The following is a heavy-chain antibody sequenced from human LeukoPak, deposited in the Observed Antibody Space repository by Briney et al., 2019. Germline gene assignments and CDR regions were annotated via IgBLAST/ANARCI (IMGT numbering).Heavy chain of an antibody. CDR3: ARGRGFGGSGELSP. V-gene: IGHV3-33*07. D-gene: IGHD3-10*01. Sequence: GRSLRLSCAASGFSFSSYGMLWVRQAPGKGLEGVALIWYDGSKKYYADSVKGRFSISRDDSKNTLYLQLNSLRDEDTAVCYCARGRGFGGSGELSPWGQGTVVTVSS. CDR1: GFSFSSYG. CDR2: IWYDGSKK. J-gene: IGHJ5*02.